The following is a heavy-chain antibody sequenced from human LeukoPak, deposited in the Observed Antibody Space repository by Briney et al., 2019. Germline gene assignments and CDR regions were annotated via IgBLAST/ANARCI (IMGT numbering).Heavy chain of an antibody. J-gene: IGHJ6*02. D-gene: IGHD1-26*01. V-gene: IGHV3-21*01. CDR1: GFTFSSYS. CDR2: ISSSSSYI. Sequence: GGSLRLSCAACGFTFSSYSMNWVRQAPGKGLEWVSSISSSSSYIYYADSVKGRFTISRDNAKNSLYLQMNSLRAEDTAVYYCARGELPYGMDVWGQGTTVTVSS. CDR3: ARGELPYGMDV.